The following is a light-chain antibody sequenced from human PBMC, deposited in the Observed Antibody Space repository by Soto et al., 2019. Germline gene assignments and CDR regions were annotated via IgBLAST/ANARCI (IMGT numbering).Light chain of an antibody. CDR2: EGF. CDR3: CSHEGGDTYV. Sequence: QSALTQPASVSGSPGQSITISCTGTSSDVGSGNVVSWYQHYPGKAPQLMIYEGFNRPSGVSSRFSGSRSGNTASLTISGLRAEDEADYYCCSHEGGDTYVFGTGTKVT. CDR1: SSDVGSGNV. V-gene: IGLV2-23*01. J-gene: IGLJ1*01.